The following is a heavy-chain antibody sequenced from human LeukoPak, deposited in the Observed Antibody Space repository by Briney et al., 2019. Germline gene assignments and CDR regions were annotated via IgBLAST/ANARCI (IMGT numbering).Heavy chain of an antibody. CDR1: GDSVSSNSAA. CDR3: ARAVAGRSAFDY. J-gene: IGHJ4*02. V-gene: IGHV6-1*01. Sequence: SQTPSLTCAISGDSVSSNSAAWNWIRQSPSRGLEWLGRTYYRSKWYTDYAISVKSRVTISPDTSKNHFSLQLNSVTPEDTAVYYCARAVAGRSAFDYWGQGTLVTVSS. CDR2: TYYRSKWYT. D-gene: IGHD6-19*01.